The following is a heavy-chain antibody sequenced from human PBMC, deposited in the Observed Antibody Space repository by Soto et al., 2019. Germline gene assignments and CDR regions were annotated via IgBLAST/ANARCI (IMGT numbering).Heavy chain of an antibody. J-gene: IGHJ4*02. CDR3: ARGRYGDY. Sequence: QVHLVQSGAEVKKPGASVKVSCKCSGYTFTSSGITWVRQAPGQGLEWMGWISAHNGNTNYAQKLQGRVTETRDRSTSTAYMELRSLRSDDTAVDYCARGRYGDYWGQGALVTVSS. V-gene: IGHV1-18*01. CDR2: ISAHNGNT. D-gene: IGHD1-1*01. CDR1: GYTFTSSG.